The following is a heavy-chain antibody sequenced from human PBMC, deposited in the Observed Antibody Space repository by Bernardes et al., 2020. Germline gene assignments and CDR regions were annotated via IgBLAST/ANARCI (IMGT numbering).Heavy chain of an antibody. CDR2: IYPGDSDT. V-gene: IGHV5-51*01. Sequence: GESLKISCKGSGYIFTRNWIGWVRQMPGKGLEWMGIIYPGDSDTRYSPPFQGQVTISVDKSMSSAYLQWSSLKASDTAMYYCARLAGVDGLDYWGQGTLVTVSS. CDR3: ARLAGVDGLDY. J-gene: IGHJ4*02. D-gene: IGHD3-10*01. CDR1: GYIFTRNW.